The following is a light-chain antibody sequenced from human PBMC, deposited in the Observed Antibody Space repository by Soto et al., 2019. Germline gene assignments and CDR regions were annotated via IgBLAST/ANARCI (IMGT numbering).Light chain of an antibody. Sequence: EILLTQSPGTLSLSPGERATLSCRASQSVSSSYLSWYQLKPGQAPRLLIYGASSRATGIPDRFSGSGSGTDFTLTMSRLEPEDFAVYYCQQYGYSFRAFGQGTKVEL. J-gene: IGKJ1*01. CDR1: QSVSSSY. CDR2: GAS. CDR3: QQYGYSFRA. V-gene: IGKV3-20*01.